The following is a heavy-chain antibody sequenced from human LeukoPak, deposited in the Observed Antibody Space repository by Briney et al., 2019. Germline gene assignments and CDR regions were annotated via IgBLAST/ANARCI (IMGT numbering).Heavy chain of an antibody. D-gene: IGHD5-18*01. CDR2: INPNIGAT. V-gene: IGHV1-2*02. CDR3: AREIREGLPYFDN. J-gene: IGHJ4*02. CDR1: GYTFTGYY. Sequence: ASVKVSCKAPGYTFTGYYIHWVRQAPGQGLEWMGWINPNIGATRYAQKFQGRVTMTSDTSINTAYMEVSRLRSDDTAVYFCAREIREGLPYFDNWGQGTLVTVSS.